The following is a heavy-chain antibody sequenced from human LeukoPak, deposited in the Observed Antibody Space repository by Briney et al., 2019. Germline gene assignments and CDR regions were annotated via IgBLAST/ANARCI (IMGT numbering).Heavy chain of an antibody. D-gene: IGHD3-9*01. V-gene: IGHV4-34*01. J-gene: IGHJ4*02. CDR1: GGSFSGYY. CDR3: AIGPRYFDRRVDY. CDR2: INHSGST. Sequence: PSETLSLTCAVYGGSFSGYYWSWIRQPPGKGLEWIGEINHSGSTNYNPSLKSRVTISVDTSKNQFSLKLSSVTAADTAVYYCAIGPRYFDRRVDYWGQGTLVTVSS.